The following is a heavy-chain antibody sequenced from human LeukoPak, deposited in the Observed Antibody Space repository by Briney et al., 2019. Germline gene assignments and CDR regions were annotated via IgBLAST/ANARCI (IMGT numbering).Heavy chain of an antibody. V-gene: IGHV3-21*01. CDR1: GFTSSIYS. Sequence: GGSLRLSCAASGFTSSIYSMNWVRQAPGKGLEWVSSIGGSSSSLYYAESVKGRFTISRDNARNSLYLQMNSLRAEDTAVYYCAKEAGQDYGALDAFDVWGQGTMVTVSS. CDR2: IGGSSSSL. J-gene: IGHJ3*01. CDR3: AKEAGQDYGALDAFDV. D-gene: IGHD4-17*01.